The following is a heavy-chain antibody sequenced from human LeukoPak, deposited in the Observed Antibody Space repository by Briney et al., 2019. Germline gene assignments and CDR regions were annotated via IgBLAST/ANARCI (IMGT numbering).Heavy chain of an antibody. CDR1: GGSISSYY. D-gene: IGHD3-22*01. Sequence: PSETLSLTCTVSGGSISSYYWSWIRQPPGKGLEWIGYIYYSGSTNYDPSLKSRVTISVDTSKNQFSLKLSSVTAADTAVYYCARHSSYYYDSSYEYFDYWGQGTLVTVSS. J-gene: IGHJ4*02. CDR3: ARHSSYYYDSSYEYFDY. CDR2: IYYSGST. V-gene: IGHV4-59*08.